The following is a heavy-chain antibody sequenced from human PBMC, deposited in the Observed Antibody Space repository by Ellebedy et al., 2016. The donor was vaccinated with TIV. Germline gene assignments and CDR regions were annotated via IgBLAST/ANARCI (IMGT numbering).Heavy chain of an antibody. J-gene: IGHJ4*02. CDR3: ARSIGYYYFDY. Sequence: AASAKVSCKASGGTFSSYGISWVRQAPGQGLEWMGGIIPIFATTNYARKFQGRVTITADESTSTAYMELSSLRSEDTAVYYCARSIGYYYFDYWGQGTLVTVSS. V-gene: IGHV1-69*13. D-gene: IGHD3-22*01. CDR1: GGTFSSYG. CDR2: IIPIFATT.